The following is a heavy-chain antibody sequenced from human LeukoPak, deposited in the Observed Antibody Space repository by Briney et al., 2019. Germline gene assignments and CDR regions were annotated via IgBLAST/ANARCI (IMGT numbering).Heavy chain of an antibody. Sequence: GGSLRLSCAVSGFTFSIYSMNWVRQAPGRGLEWVSSITSSSSYIYYADSVKGRFTISRDNAKNSLYLQMNSLRAEDTAVYYCARDLTVTSTCWFDRWGQGTLLTVSS. CDR3: ARDLTVTSTCWFDR. V-gene: IGHV3-21*01. CDR2: ITSSSSYI. D-gene: IGHD4-11*01. CDR1: GFTFSIYS. J-gene: IGHJ5*02.